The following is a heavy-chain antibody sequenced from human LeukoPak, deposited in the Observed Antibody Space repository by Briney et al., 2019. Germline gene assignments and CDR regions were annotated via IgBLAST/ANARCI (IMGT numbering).Heavy chain of an antibody. J-gene: IGHJ4*02. D-gene: IGHD2-15*01. CDR1: GFTFSNHA. CDR2: MSSGGTYI. Sequence: GGSLRLSCTASGFTFSNHAMTWVRQAPGKGLEWVSSMSSGGTYIYYADSVRGRFTIFRDNAKKSLYLVMNSLRAEDTATYYCARDRPTGASRVFVVQWGQGTLVTVSS. CDR3: ARDRPTGASRVFVVQ. V-gene: IGHV3-21*01.